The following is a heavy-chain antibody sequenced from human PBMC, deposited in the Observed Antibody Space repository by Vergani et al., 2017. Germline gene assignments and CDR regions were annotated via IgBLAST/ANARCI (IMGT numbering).Heavy chain of an antibody. CDR3: TTDPRYCGDGSCYWLRDHHYYGMDV. Sequence: ELQLVESGGGLVKPGGSLRLSCVASGFSFRNAWMNWVRRTPGKGLEWVGRIKSTFDRGTTDYAAAVKGRFTISRDDSKNTLFLQMNGLKTEDIGVYYCTTDPRYCGDGSCYWLRDHHYYGMDVWGQGTTVTVSS. CDR2: IKSTFDRGTT. CDR1: GFSFRNAW. V-gene: IGHV3-15*07. J-gene: IGHJ6*02. D-gene: IGHD2-21*01.